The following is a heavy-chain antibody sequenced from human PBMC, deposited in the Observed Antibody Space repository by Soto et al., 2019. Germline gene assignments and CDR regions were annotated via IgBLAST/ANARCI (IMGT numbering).Heavy chain of an antibody. V-gene: IGHV3-33*01. CDR1: GFTFSSYG. D-gene: IGHD3-22*01. J-gene: IGHJ4*02. CDR2: IWYDGSNK. CDR3: ARDPSYDSSGYPDY. Sequence: CAASGFTFSSYGMHWVRQAPGKGLEWVAVIWYDGSNKYYADSVKGRFTISRDNSKNTLYLQMNSLRAEDTAVYYCARDPSYDSSGYPDYWGQGTLVTVSS.